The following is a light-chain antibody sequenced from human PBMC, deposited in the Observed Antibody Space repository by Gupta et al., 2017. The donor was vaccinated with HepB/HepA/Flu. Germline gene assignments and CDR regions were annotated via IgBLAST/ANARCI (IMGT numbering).Light chain of an antibody. CDR3: CSYVILYSLA. CDR1: SNDVGGSNY. J-gene: IGLJ2*01. Sequence: QSTLTQPPSVSGPPGQSVTISCTWTSNDVGGSNYLSWYQQHPGKAPRLLIYDVDKRPSGVPDRFVGSKSGNTASLTISGLQTADEADYYCCSYVILYSLAFGGGTKVTVL. V-gene: IGLV2-11*01. CDR2: DVD.